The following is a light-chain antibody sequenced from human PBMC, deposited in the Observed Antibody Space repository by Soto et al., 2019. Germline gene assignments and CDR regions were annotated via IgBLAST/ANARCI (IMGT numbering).Light chain of an antibody. J-gene: IGKJ2*01. CDR2: KAS. CDR1: QSISAW. Sequence: DIQMTQSPSTLSASVEDRVTITCRASQSISAWLAWYQQKPGKAPKLLVYKASTLETGVPSRCSGSGSGTEFTLTISSLQPDDFATYYCHQYHKFPYTFGQGTKLEIK. V-gene: IGKV1-5*03. CDR3: HQYHKFPYT.